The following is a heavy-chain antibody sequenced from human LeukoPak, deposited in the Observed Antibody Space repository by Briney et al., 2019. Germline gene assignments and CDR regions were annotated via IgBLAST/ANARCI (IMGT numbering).Heavy chain of an antibody. CDR3: ARVGYGDYYFDY. CDR1: GGSFSGYY. D-gene: IGHD4-17*01. V-gene: IGHV4-34*01. CDR2: INHSGST. Sequence: SETLSLTCAVYGGSFSGYYWSWIRQPPGKGLEWIGEINHSGSTNYNPSLKSRVTISVDASKNQFSLKLSSVTAADTAVYYCARVGYGDYYFDYWGQGTLVPVSS. J-gene: IGHJ4*02.